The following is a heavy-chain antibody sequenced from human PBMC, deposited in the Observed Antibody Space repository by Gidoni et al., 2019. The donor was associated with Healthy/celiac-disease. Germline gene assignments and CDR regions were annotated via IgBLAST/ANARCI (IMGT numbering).Heavy chain of an antibody. CDR1: GGSISSSSYY. D-gene: IGHD2-15*01. V-gene: IGHV4-39*07. J-gene: IGHJ5*02. CDR2: IYYSGST. CDR3: ARVRRYCSGGSCYVAGFDP. Sequence: QLQLQESGPGLVKPSETLSLTCTVSGGSISSSSYYWGWIRQPPGKGLEWIGSIYYSGSTYYNPSLKSRVTISVDTSKNQFSLKLSSVTAADTAVYYCARVRRYCSGGSCYVAGFDPWGQGTLVTVSS.